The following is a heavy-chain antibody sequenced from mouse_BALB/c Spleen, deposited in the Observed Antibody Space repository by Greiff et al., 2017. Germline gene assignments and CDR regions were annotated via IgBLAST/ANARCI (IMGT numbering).Heavy chain of an antibody. CDR2: ISSGGSYT. CDR3: TRDDGTDDY. D-gene: IGHD2-3*01. J-gene: IGHJ2*01. Sequence: EVQRVESGGGLVKPGGSLKLSCAASGFTFSSYTMSWVRQTPEKRLEWVATISSGGSYTYYPDSVKGRFTISRDNAKNTLYLQMSSLKSEDTAMYYCTRDDGTDDYWGQGTTLTVSS. CDR1: GFTFSSYT. V-gene: IGHV5-6-4*01.